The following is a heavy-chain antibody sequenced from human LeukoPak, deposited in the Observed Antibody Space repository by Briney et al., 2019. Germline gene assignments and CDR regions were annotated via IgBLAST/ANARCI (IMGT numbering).Heavy chain of an antibody. V-gene: IGHV3-48*03. J-gene: IGHJ3*02. CDR2: ISSGGSTI. D-gene: IGHD3-22*01. CDR3: ARGQTYYYDSSGYYAYAFDI. CDR1: GFAFSSYE. Sequence: GGSLRLSCAASGFAFSSYEMNWVRQAPGKGLEWVSYISSGGSTIYHADSVKGRFTISRDNAKNSLYLQMNSLRAEDTAVYYCARGQTYYYDSSGYYAYAFDIWGQGTMVTVSS.